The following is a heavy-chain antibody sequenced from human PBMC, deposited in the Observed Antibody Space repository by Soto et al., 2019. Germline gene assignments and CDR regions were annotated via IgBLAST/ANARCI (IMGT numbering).Heavy chain of an antibody. V-gene: IGHV3-15*01. CDR1: GFIFSNAW. J-gene: IGHJ1*01. CDR2: IKSKTDGKTT. Sequence: PGGSLRLSCAASGFIFSNAWMSWVRQAPGKGLEWVGRIKSKTDGKTTDYAAPVKGRFTISREDSKNTVYLQMNSLKTEDTAVYYCTTERFRSPYEAFPHWSQGTLVPVSS. CDR3: TTERFRSPYEAFPH. D-gene: IGHD3-3*01.